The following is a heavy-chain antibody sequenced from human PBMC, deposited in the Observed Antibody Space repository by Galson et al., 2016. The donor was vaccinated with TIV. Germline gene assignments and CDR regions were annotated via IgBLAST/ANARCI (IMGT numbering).Heavy chain of an antibody. CDR2: TSYRSNWYN. CDR3: ARDRGSRDYMDV. Sequence: CAISGDSVSSTLASWNWIRQSPSRGLEWLGRTSYRSNWYNDYATSVKSRITISPDTSKNEVSLHLKSVTPEDSAVYYCARDRGSRDYMDVWGRGTTVIVS. J-gene: IGHJ6*03. V-gene: IGHV6-1*01. CDR1: GDSVSSTLAS. D-gene: IGHD6-25*01.